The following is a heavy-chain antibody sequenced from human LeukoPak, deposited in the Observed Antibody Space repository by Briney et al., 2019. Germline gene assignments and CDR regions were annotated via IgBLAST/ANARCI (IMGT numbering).Heavy chain of an antibody. Sequence: GGSLRLSCVVFGVTVRSNYMSWVRQAPGKGLEWVSVIYSGGSTHYADSVKCRFTISRYTSENTLFLQMNSLRAEDTAVYYCARAGLRRPFDYWGQGTLVTVSS. J-gene: IGHJ4*02. V-gene: IGHV3-53*01. CDR3: ARAGLRRPFDY. CDR1: GVTVRSNY. CDR2: IYSGGST.